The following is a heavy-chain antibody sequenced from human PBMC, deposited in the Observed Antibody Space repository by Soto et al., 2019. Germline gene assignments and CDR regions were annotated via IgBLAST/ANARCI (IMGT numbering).Heavy chain of an antibody. D-gene: IGHD1-26*01. CDR2: INGRGNYI. V-gene: IGHV3-21*01. CDR3: AREDGIVGATSAFDY. Sequence: EVLLVESGGGLGKPGGSLRLSCAASGFTFSTYNMNWVRQAPGKGLEWVSSINGRGNYIYYTDAVKGRFTISRDNAKTSLYLQMNSLRAEDTAVYYCAREDGIVGATSAFDYWGQGTLATVSS. CDR1: GFTFSTYN. J-gene: IGHJ4*02.